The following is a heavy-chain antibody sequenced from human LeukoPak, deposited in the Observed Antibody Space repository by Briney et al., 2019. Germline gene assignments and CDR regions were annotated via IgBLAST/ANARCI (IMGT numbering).Heavy chain of an antibody. CDR3: AKDGLWFGESQFYFDY. CDR1: GFTFNTYA. J-gene: IGHJ4*02. Sequence: PGGSLRLSCAASGFTFNTYAMSWVRQAPGKGLEWVSTISGNGAITYYADSVKGRFTISRDNSNNTLYLHLHSLRAEDTAVYYCAKDGLWFGESQFYFDYWGQGALVTVSA. D-gene: IGHD3-10*01. V-gene: IGHV3-23*01. CDR2: ISGNGAIT.